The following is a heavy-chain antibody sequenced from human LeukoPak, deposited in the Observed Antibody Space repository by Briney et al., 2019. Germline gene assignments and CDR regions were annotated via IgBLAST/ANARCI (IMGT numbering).Heavy chain of an antibody. V-gene: IGHV3-9*01. Sequence: TGGSLRLSCAASGFTFDDYAMHWVRQAPGKGLEWVSGISWNSGSIGYADSVKGRFTISRDNAKNSLYLQMNSLRAEDTALYYCAKDIAGGTTTVCDYWGQGTLVTVSS. CDR3: AKDIAGGTTTVCDY. J-gene: IGHJ4*02. CDR2: ISWNSGSI. CDR1: GFTFDDYA. D-gene: IGHD4-17*01.